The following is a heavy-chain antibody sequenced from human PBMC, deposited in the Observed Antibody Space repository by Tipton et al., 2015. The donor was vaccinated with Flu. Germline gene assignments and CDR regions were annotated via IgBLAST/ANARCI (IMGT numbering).Heavy chain of an antibody. J-gene: IGHJ6*02. CDR1: GVSISSYY. V-gene: IGHV4-38-2*01. CDR3: ARTGGDNDWYDYYGMDV. CDR2: IYHSGSA. D-gene: IGHD2-21*02. Sequence: TLSLTCAVSGVSISSYYWGWIRQAPGTGLEWIGSIYHSGSAYYSPSLKSRVTISLDTSKNQFSLRLSSVTAADAAVYYCARTGGDNDWYDYYGMDVWGQGTTVTVSS.